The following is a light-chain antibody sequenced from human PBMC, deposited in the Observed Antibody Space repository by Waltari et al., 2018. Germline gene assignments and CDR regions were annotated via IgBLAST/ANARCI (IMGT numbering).Light chain of an antibody. V-gene: IGLV2-23*02. Sequence: QSALTQPASVSGSPGQSITMSCTGTNSYVGNYNYVSWYQHHPGTAPKLIIFGVSKRPSGVADRFSGSKSGNTASLTISGLQTEDEADYYCCSYAGTSTLIFGGGTKLTVL. CDR2: GVS. CDR3: CSYAGTSTLI. CDR1: NSYVGNYNY. J-gene: IGLJ2*01.